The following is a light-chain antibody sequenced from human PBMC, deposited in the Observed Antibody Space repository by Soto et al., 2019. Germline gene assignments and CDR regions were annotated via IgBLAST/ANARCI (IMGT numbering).Light chain of an antibody. Sequence: NFMLTQPHSVSESPGKTVTISCTRSSGSIASNYVQWYQQRPGSSPTTVIYEDNQRPSGVPDRFSGSIDSSSNSASLTISGLKNEDEADYYCQSYDSNNHGVFGGGTKLTVL. CDR2: EDN. CDR1: SGSIASNY. V-gene: IGLV6-57*01. CDR3: QSYDSNNHGV. J-gene: IGLJ3*02.